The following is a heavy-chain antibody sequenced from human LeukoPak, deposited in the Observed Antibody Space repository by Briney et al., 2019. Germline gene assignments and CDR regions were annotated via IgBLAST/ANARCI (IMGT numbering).Heavy chain of an antibody. CDR3: ARDELTTVQDY. CDR1: RFTFSSYS. J-gene: IGHJ4*02. Sequence: GGSLRLSCAASRFTFSSYSMNWVRQAPGKGLEWVSSISSSSSYIYYADSVKGRFTISRDNAKNSLYLQMNSLRAEDTAVYYCARDELTTVQDYWGQGTLVTVSS. V-gene: IGHV3-21*01. D-gene: IGHD3-10*01. CDR2: ISSSSSYI.